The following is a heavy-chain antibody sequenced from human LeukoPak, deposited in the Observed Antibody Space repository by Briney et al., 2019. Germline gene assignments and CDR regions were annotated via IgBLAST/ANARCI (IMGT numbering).Heavy chain of an antibody. V-gene: IGHV3-49*03. Sequence: PGGSLRLSCTASGFTFGDYAMSWFRQAPGKGLEWVGFIRSKAYGGTTEYAASVKGRFTISRDDSKSIAYLQMNSLKTEDTAVYYCIAAAGTTLRIDYWGQGTLVTVSS. CDR2: IRSKAYGGTT. D-gene: IGHD6-13*01. CDR3: IAAAGTTLRIDY. CDR1: GFTFGDYA. J-gene: IGHJ4*02.